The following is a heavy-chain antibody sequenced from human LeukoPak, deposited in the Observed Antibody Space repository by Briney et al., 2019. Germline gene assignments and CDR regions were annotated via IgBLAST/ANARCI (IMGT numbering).Heavy chain of an antibody. CDR3: AKELVGSGYAD. D-gene: IGHD5-12*01. CDR2: ISYDGSNK. Sequence: GRSLRLSCAASGFTFSSSGMHWVRQAPGTGLEWVAVISYDGSNKYYADSVKGRFTISRDNSKNTVYLQMNSLRAEDTAVYYCAKELVGSGYADWGQGTLVTVSS. V-gene: IGHV3-30*18. CDR1: GFTFSSSG. J-gene: IGHJ4*02.